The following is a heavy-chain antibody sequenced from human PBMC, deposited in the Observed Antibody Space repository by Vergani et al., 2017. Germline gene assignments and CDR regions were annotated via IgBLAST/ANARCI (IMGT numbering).Heavy chain of an antibody. Sequence: QLQLQESGSGLVKPSQTLSLTCAVSGGSISSGGYSWSWIRQPPGKGLEWIGYIYHSGSTYYNPSLKSRVTRSVDRSKNQFSLKLSAVTAADTAVYYCARAVVRGVTARWFDPWGQGTLVTVSS. J-gene: IGHJ5*02. D-gene: IGHD3-10*01. CDR1: GGSISSGGYS. CDR3: ARAVVRGVTARWFDP. CDR2: IYHSGST. V-gene: IGHV4-30-2*01.